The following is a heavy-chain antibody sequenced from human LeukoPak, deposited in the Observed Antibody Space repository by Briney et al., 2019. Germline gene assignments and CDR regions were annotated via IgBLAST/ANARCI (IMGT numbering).Heavy chain of an antibody. CDR2: ISGSGGST. Sequence: GGSLRLSCAASGFTFSSYGMSWVRQAPGKGLEWVSAISGSGGSTYYADSVKGRFTISRDNSKNTLYLQMNSLRAEDTAVYYCAKDQYYYDSSGYYYYYYYMDVWGKGTAVTVSS. CDR1: GFTFSSYG. V-gene: IGHV3-23*01. J-gene: IGHJ6*03. CDR3: AKDQYYYDSSGYYYYYYYMDV. D-gene: IGHD3-22*01.